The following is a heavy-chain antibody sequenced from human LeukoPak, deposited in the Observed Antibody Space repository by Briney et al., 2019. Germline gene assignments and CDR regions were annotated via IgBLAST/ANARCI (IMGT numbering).Heavy chain of an antibody. CDR2: INPSGGST. V-gene: IGHV1-46*01. J-gene: IGHJ6*03. CDR1: GYTFTNYY. D-gene: IGHD6-13*01. CDR3: ARVPSFSSSWGGYYYYYMDV. Sequence: ASVKVSCKASGYTFTNYYFHWVRQAPGQGLEWMGIINPSGGSTSYAQKFQGRVTMTRDTSTSTVYMKLSSLRSDDTAVYYCARVPSFSSSWGGYYYYYMDVWGKGTTVTVSS.